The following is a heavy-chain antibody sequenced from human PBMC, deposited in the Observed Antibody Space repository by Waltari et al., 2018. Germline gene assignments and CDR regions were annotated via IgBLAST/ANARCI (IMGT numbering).Heavy chain of an antibody. CDR1: GYSISSGYY. CDR2: IYHSGST. J-gene: IGHJ4*02. CDR3: ARVVATISSGGYFDY. Sequence: QVQLQESGPGLVKPSETLYLTCAVSGYSISSGYYWGWIRQPPGKGLEWIGSIYHSGSTYYNPSLKSRVTISVDTSKNQFSLKLSSVTAADTAVYYCARVVATISSGGYFDYWGQGTLVTVSS. D-gene: IGHD5-12*01. V-gene: IGHV4-38-2*01.